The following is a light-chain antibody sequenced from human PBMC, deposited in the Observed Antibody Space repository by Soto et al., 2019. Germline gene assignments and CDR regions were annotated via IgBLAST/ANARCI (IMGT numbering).Light chain of an antibody. Sequence: EIVMTQSPATLSVSPGERATLSCRASQSVSSNLAWYQQKPGQAPRLLIYGASTRATGIPTRFGGSGSGTEFTLTINSLQSEDFAVYYCQQYSNWPPLTFGGGTKVEIK. CDR1: QSVSSN. CDR2: GAS. J-gene: IGKJ4*01. V-gene: IGKV3-15*01. CDR3: QQYSNWPPLT.